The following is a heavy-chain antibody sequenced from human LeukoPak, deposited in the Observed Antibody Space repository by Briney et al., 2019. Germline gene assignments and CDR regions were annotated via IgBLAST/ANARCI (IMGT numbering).Heavy chain of an antibody. CDR2: IKQDGSEK. J-gene: IGHJ4*02. CDR3: ARVGNYDILTGYYRPGEVDY. D-gene: IGHD3-9*01. Sequence: GSLRLSCAASGFTFSSYWMSWVRQAPGKGLEWVANIKQDGSEKYYVDSVKGRFTISRDNAKNSLYLQMNSLRAEDTAVYYCARVGNYDILTGYYRPGEVDYWGQGTLVTVSS. V-gene: IGHV3-7*01. CDR1: GFTFSSYW.